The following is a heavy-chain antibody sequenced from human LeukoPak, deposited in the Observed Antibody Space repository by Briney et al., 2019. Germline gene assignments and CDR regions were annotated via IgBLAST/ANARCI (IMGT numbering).Heavy chain of an antibody. D-gene: IGHD2-15*01. CDR3: AREYCSGGSCYLPPYNWFDP. CDR1: GGTFSSYA. CDR2: IIPIFGTA. V-gene: IGHV1-69*06. Sequence: GASVKVSCKASGGTFSSYAISWVRQAPGQGLEWMGGIIPIFGTANYAQKFQGRVTITADKSTSTAYMELSSLRSEDTAVYYCAREYCSGGSCYLPPYNWFDPWGQGTLVTVSS. J-gene: IGHJ5*02.